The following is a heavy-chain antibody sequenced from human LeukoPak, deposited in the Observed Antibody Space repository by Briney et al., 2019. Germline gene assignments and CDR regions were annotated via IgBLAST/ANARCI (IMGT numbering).Heavy chain of an antibody. CDR1: GGSISSYY. Sequence: SETLSLTCTVSGGSISSYYWSWIRQPPGKGLEWIGYIYYSGSTNYNPSLKSRVTISVDTSKNQFSLKLSSVTAADTAVYYCAISYGSGSYENWFDPWGQGTLVTVSS. V-gene: IGHV4-59*12. J-gene: IGHJ5*02. CDR3: AISYGSGSYENWFDP. CDR2: IYYSGST. D-gene: IGHD3-10*01.